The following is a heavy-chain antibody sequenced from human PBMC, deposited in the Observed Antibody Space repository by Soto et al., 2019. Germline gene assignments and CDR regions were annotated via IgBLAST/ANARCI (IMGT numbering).Heavy chain of an antibody. CDR3: AKVLNDYGDVTFDY. CDR1: GFTFDDYA. V-gene: IGHV3-9*01. CDR2: ISWNSGSI. D-gene: IGHD4-17*01. Sequence: EVQLVESGGGLVQPGRSLRLSCAASGFTFDDYAMHWVRQAPGKGLEWVSGISWNSGSIGYADSVKGRFTISRDNAKNSLYLQMNSLRAEDTALYYCAKVLNDYGDVTFDYWGQETLVTVSS. J-gene: IGHJ4*02.